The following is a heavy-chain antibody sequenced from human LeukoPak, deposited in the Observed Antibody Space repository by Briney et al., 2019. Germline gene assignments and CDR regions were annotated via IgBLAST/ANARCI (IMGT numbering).Heavy chain of an antibody. CDR3: ARGRCPNGVCYDDRGHFDF. Sequence: SETLSLTCTVSGGSISSHYWSWIRQTPGKGLEWIGSIFYTGSTNYSPSLKSRVTISVDTSKNQFSLNLNSVTAADTAVYYCARGRCPNGVCYDDRGHFDFWGQGTLVTVPS. CDR2: IFYTGST. V-gene: IGHV4-59*11. D-gene: IGHD2-8*01. CDR1: GGSISSHY. J-gene: IGHJ4*02.